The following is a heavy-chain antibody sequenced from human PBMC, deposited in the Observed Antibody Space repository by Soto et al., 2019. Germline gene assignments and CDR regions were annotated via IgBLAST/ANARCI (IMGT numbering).Heavy chain of an antibody. J-gene: IGHJ4*02. CDR2: IHHSGIT. CDR1: GASISSDGFS. CDR3: ARGGDRFDY. Sequence: QLQLQESGSGLVKPSQTLSLTCAVSGASISSDGFSWSWIRQPPGKGLEWIGYIHHSGITSYTPSLKSRLTISVDTSTNEFTLKLKSVIAADTAVYDCARGGDRFDYWGQGALVTVSS. V-gene: IGHV4-30-2*01.